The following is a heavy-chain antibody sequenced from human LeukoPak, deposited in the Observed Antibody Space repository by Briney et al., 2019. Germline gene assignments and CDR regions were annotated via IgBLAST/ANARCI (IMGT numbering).Heavy chain of an antibody. Sequence: SETLSLTCTVSGGSISSSSYYWGWIRQPPGKGLEWIGSIYYSGSTYYNPSLKSRVTISVDTSKNQFSLKLSSVTAADTAVYCCARQGSIYYDSSGYPRPEDFDYWGQGTLVTVSS. D-gene: IGHD3-22*01. CDR3: ARQGSIYYDSSGYPRPEDFDY. CDR2: IYYSGST. J-gene: IGHJ4*02. CDR1: GGSISSSSYY. V-gene: IGHV4-39*01.